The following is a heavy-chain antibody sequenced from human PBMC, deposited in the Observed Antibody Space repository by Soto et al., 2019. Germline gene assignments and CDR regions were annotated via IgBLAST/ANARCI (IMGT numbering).Heavy chain of an antibody. D-gene: IGHD5-12*01. J-gene: IGHJ3*01. CDR3: ARDSSVDIQL. V-gene: IGHV1-69*13. CDR2: IIPFFGKA. Sequence: SVKVSCKASGYTFTSYGISWVRQAPGQGLEWMGGIIPFFGKANYAQKFQGRVTITADESTSTAYMELSSLRSEDTAVYYCARDSSVDIQLWGQGTMVTVSS. CDR1: GYTFTSYG.